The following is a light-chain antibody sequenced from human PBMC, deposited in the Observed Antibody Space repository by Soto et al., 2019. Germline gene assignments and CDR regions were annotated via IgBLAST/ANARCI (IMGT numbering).Light chain of an antibody. CDR2: EVS. J-gene: IGLJ1*01. Sequence: QSALTQPASVSGSPGQSITISCTGTSSDVDAYDYVSWYQQHPDKAPKLMIYEVSNRPSGVSYRFSGSKSVTTATLTFSGFQSEDEADYYCSSYTSSSTRVFGTGTKVTVL. V-gene: IGLV2-14*03. CDR3: SSYTSSSTRV. CDR1: SSDVDAYDY.